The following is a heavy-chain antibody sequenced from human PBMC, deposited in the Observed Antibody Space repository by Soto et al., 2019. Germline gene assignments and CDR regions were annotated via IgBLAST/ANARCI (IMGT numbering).Heavy chain of an antibody. CDR3: AKATPIGTERLDS. J-gene: IGHJ4*02. V-gene: IGHV3-30*18. D-gene: IGHD5-12*01. Sequence: PGGSLRLSCAASGFIFSTYGMHWVRQAPGKGLEWVAVISYDGSDENYADSVKGRLTISRDNSKNTLYLQMNSLRVEDTAVYYCAKATPIGTERLDSWGQGTLVTVSS. CDR2: ISYDGSDE. CDR1: GFIFSTYG.